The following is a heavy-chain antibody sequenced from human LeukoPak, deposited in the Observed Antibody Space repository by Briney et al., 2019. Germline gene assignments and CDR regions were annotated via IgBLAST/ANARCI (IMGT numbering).Heavy chain of an antibody. D-gene: IGHD5-18*01. V-gene: IGHV4-34*01. J-gene: IGHJ4*02. CDR3: ARGGYSYDSSLDY. CDR2: INHSGST. CDR1: GGSLSGYY. Sequence: SETLSLTCAVYGGSLSGYYWSWIRQPPGKGLEWIGEINHSGSTNYNPSLKSRVTISVDTSKNQFSLKLSSVTAADTAVYYCARGGYSYDSSLDYWGQGTLVTVSS.